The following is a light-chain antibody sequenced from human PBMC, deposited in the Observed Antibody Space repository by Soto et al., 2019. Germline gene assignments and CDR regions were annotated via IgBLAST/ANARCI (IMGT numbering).Light chain of an antibody. Sequence: QSALTQPASVSGSPGQSITISCTGTHSDVGSYNLVSWYQQHPGKAPKLIIYEDSKRPSGVSNRFSGSKSGYTASLTISGLDAEDEADYYCCSYAGSFSVIFGGGTKVTVL. J-gene: IGLJ2*01. V-gene: IGLV2-23*01. CDR1: HSDVGSYNL. CDR3: CSYAGSFSVI. CDR2: EDS.